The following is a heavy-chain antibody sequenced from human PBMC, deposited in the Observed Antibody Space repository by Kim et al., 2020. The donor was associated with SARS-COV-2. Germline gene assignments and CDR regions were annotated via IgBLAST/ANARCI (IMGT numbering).Heavy chain of an antibody. V-gene: IGHV6-1*01. J-gene: IGHJ3*02. CDR3: AREKREIIAVAGTAAFDI. Sequence: KSRITINPDTSKNQFSLQLNSVTPEDTAVYYCAREKREIIAVAGTAAFDIWGQGTMVTVSS. D-gene: IGHD6-19*01.